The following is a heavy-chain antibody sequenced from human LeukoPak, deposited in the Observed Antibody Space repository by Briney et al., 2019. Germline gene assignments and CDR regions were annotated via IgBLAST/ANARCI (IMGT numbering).Heavy chain of an antibody. CDR3: ARDDYSFDY. CDR1: GFTFSIYG. D-gene: IGHD4/OR15-4a*01. Sequence: GRSLRLSCAASGFTFSIYGMHWVRQAPGKGLEWVAVIWYDGSNKYYADSVKGRFTISRDNSKNTLYLQMNSLRAEDTAVYYCARDDYSFDYWGQGTLVTVSS. CDR2: IWYDGSNK. J-gene: IGHJ4*02. V-gene: IGHV3-33*01.